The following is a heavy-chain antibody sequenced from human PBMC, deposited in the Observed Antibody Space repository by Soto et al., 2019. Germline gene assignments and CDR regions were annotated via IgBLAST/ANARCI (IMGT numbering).Heavy chain of an antibody. CDR2: IYRSSVFRFGPNE. J-gene: IGHJ4*02. V-gene: IGHV3-21*01. CDR1: GFTFSSHS. Sequence: GGSLRLSCAASGFTFSSHSMNWVRQAPGKGLEWVASIYRSSVFRFGPNEFYADSVRGRFIISRDNTNNLVFLQMDSLRVEDTAVYYCAREFSSQLPLDYWGQGTLVTAPQ. CDR3: AREFSSQLPLDY.